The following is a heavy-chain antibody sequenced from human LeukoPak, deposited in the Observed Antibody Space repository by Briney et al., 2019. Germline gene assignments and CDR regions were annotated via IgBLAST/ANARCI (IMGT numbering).Heavy chain of an antibody. J-gene: IGHJ3*02. D-gene: IGHD5-18*01. CDR1: GFTFSSYW. V-gene: IGHV3-30-3*01. CDR3: ARDRQRGYSYIWDAFDI. CDR2: ISYDGSNK. Sequence: GGSLRLSCAASGFTFSSYWMSWVRQAPGKGLEWVAVISYDGSNKYYADSVKGRFTISRDNSKNTLYLQMNSLRAEDTAVYYCARDRQRGYSYIWDAFDIWGQGTMVTVSS.